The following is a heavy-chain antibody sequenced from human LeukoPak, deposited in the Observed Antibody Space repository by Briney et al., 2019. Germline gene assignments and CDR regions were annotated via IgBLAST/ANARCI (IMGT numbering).Heavy chain of an antibody. Sequence: ASVKVSCKASGYTFTSYDINWVRQATGQGLEWMGWMNPNSGSTGYAQKFQGRVTITRNTSISTAYMELSGLRSEDTAVYYCARDRSTGYPYYFEYWGQGTLVTVSS. J-gene: IGHJ4*02. V-gene: IGHV1-8*03. D-gene: IGHD5-12*01. CDR3: ARDRSTGYPYYFEY. CDR2: MNPNSGST. CDR1: GYTFTSYD.